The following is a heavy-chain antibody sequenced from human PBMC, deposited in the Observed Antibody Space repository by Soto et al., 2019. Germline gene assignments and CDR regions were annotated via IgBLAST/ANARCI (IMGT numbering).Heavy chain of an antibody. J-gene: IGHJ6*02. V-gene: IGHV4-34*01. CDR2: INHSGST. Sequence: QVQLQQWGAGLLKPSETLSLTCAVYGGSFSGYYWSWIRQPPGKGLEWIGEINHSGSTNYNPSLKSRVTLSVDTSKKQFSLKLRSVTAAYTAVYYCARGRGAAAVGYYGMDVWGQGTTVTVSS. D-gene: IGHD6-13*01. CDR3: ARGRGAAAVGYYGMDV. CDR1: GGSFSGYY.